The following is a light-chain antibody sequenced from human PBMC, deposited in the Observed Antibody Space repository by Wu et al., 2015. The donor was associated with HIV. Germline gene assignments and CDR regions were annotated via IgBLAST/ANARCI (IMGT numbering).Light chain of an antibody. J-gene: IGKJ4*01. CDR3: QQYESWPPLT. V-gene: IGKV3D-15*01. CDR2: SAF. Sequence: EIMMTQSPATLSVSPGERATLSCRASQSISSNLAWYQQKGGQTPRLLIYSAFIGASGIPARFNGGGSGTEFTLTISSMQSEDIAVYYCQQYESWPPLTFGRRDQGGD. CDR1: QSISSN.